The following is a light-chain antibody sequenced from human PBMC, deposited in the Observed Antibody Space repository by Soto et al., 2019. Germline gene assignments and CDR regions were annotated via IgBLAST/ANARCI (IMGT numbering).Light chain of an antibody. CDR2: EVS. V-gene: IGLV2-8*01. Sequence: QPALTQPPSASGSPGQSVTISCTGTSSDVGCYNYVSWYQQHPGKAPKLMIYEVSKRPSGVPDRFSGSKSGNTASLTVSGLQDEDEADYYCSSYAGSNNLVFGGGTKLTVL. CDR1: SSDVGCYNY. J-gene: IGLJ2*01. CDR3: SSYAGSNNLV.